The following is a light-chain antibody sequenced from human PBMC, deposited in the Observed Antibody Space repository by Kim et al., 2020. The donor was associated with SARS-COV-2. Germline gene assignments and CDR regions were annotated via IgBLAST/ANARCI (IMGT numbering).Light chain of an antibody. CDR2: GAS. J-gene: IGKJ5*01. Sequence: ASVGDRVTTTCRASQDIRNDLGWYQQNPGRAPKRLIYGASSLQSGVPSRFSGSGSGTEFTLTISSLQPEDFATYFCLQHNTCPITFGQGTRLEIK. CDR1: QDIRND. CDR3: LQHNTCPIT. V-gene: IGKV1-17*01.